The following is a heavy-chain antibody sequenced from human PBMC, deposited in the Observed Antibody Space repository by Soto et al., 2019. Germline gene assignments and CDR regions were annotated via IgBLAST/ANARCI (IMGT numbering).Heavy chain of an antibody. Sequence: KTSETLSLTCAVSGGSISSSNWWSWVRQPPGKGLEWIGEIYHSGSTNYNPSLKSRVTISVDKSKNQFSLKLSSVTAADTAVYYCARAVSGVVTAIEYFQHWGQGTLVTVSS. CDR1: GGSISSSNW. J-gene: IGHJ1*01. CDR3: ARAVSGVVTAIEYFQH. D-gene: IGHD2-21*02. CDR2: IYHSGST. V-gene: IGHV4-4*02.